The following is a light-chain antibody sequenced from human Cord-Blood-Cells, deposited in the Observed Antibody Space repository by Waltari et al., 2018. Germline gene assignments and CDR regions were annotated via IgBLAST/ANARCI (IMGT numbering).Light chain of an antibody. CDR2: LGS. Sequence: DIVMTQSPLSLPVTPGEPASISCRSSQNLLHSNGYNYLDWYLQKPGQSPQLLIYLGSNRASGVPDRFSGSGSGTDFTLKISRVEAEDVGVYYCIQALQTPLTFGGGTKVEIK. V-gene: IGKV2-28*01. CDR1: QNLLHSNGYNY. J-gene: IGKJ4*01. CDR3: IQALQTPLT.